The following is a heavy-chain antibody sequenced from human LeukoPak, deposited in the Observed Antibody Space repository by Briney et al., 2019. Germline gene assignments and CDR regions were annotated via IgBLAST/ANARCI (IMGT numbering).Heavy chain of an antibody. CDR3: ARETVAGTFDY. D-gene: IGHD6-19*01. CDR2: ISPSGDII. Sequence: GGSLRLSCAASGFTFSDYYISWIRQAPGKGLEWVSDISPSGDIISYADSVKGRFIISRDYAKESLHLQMNSLRVEDSAVYYCARETVAGTFDYWGQGTQVPVSS. CDR1: GFTFSDYY. J-gene: IGHJ4*02. V-gene: IGHV3-11*01.